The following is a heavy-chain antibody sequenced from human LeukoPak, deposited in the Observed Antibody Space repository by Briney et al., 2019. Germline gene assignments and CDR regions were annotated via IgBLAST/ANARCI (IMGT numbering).Heavy chain of an antibody. J-gene: IGHJ4*02. CDR3: TRGVHSGLFDY. Sequence: PSETLSLTCAVYGGSFSGYYWSWIRQPPGKGLEWIGYIYYRGSTNYNPSLKSQVTISVDTSKNQLSLKLSSVTAADTAVYYCTRGVHSGLFDYWGQGTLVTVSS. CDR2: IYYRGST. CDR1: GGSFSGYY. V-gene: IGHV4-59*01. D-gene: IGHD3-22*01.